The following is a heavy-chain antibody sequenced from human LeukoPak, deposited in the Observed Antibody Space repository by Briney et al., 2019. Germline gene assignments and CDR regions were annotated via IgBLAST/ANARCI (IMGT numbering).Heavy chain of an antibody. V-gene: IGHV3-7*04. CDR2: IKGDGSER. J-gene: IGHJ4*02. CDR1: GFTFSSYW. CDR3: ARVLPYGSGIQDH. Sequence: PGGSLRLSCAASGFTFSSYWMIWVRQAPGKGLEWVAHIKGDGSERYYVDSVKGRFTIPRDNAKISLSLQTNSLRAEDTAVYYCARVLPYGSGIQDHWGQGTLVTVSS. D-gene: IGHD3-10*01.